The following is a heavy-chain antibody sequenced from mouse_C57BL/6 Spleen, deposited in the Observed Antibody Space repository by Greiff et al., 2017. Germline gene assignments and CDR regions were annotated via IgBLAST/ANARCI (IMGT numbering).Heavy chain of an antibody. J-gene: IGHJ4*01. V-gene: IGHV5-17*01. CDR3: ARPDYDYLSAMDY. CDR2: IRSGSSTI. CDR1: GFTFSDYG. Sequence: DVPLVESGGGLVKPGGSLKLSCAASGFTFSDYGMHWVRQASEKGLEWVAYIRSGSSTIYYADTVKGRFTISRDNAKNTLFLQMTSLRSEDTAMYYCARPDYDYLSAMDYWGQGTSVTVSS. D-gene: IGHD2-4*01.